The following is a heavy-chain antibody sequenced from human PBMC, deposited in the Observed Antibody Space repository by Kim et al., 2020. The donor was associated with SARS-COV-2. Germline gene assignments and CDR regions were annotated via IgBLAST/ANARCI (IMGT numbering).Heavy chain of an antibody. Sequence: ASVKVSCKASGYTFTSYGISWVRQAPGQGLEWMGWISAYNGNTNYAQKLQGRVTMTTDTSTSTAYMELRSLRSDDTAVYYCARDFGIMTTVTLYYYYYGMDVWGQGTTVTVSS. V-gene: IGHV1-18*01. J-gene: IGHJ6*02. CDR1: GYTFTSYG. CDR2: ISAYNGNT. CDR3: ARDFGIMTTVTLYYYYYGMDV. D-gene: IGHD4-17*01.